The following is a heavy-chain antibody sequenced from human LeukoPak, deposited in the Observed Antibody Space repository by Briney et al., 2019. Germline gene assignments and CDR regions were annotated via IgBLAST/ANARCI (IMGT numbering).Heavy chain of an antibody. CDR3: ASRDQSCSGDTCYPIDY. V-gene: IGHV3-74*01. CDR2: INREGSST. Sequence: GSLRLSCAASGVTIYNYGMHWVRPAPGKGLVWVSRINREGSSTSYADSVKGRFTISRDNAKNTLYLQMNSLRVEDTAVYYCASRDQSCSGDTCYPIDYWGQGTLVTVSS. D-gene: IGHD2-15*01. J-gene: IGHJ4*02. CDR1: GVTIYNYG.